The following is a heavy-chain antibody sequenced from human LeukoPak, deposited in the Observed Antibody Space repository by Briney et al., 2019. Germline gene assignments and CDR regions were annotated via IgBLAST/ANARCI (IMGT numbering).Heavy chain of an antibody. CDR2: IYYSGST. V-gene: IGHV4-31*03. D-gene: IGHD3-22*01. Sequence: PSETLSLTCTVSGGSISSGGYYWSWIRQHPGKGLEWIGYIYYSGSTYYNPSLKSRVTISVDTSKNQFSLKLSSVTAADTAVYYCAETYYYDRRCAFDIWGQGTMVTVSS. CDR1: GGSISSGGYY. J-gene: IGHJ3*02. CDR3: AETYYYDRRCAFDI.